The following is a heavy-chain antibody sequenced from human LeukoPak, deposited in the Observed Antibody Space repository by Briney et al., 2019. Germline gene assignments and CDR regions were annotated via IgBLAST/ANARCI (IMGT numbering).Heavy chain of an antibody. D-gene: IGHD6-13*01. J-gene: IGHJ4*02. Sequence: SETLLLTCAVYGGSFSGYYWSWIRQPPGKGLEWIGEINHSGSTNYNPSLKSRVTISVATSKNQFSLKLSSVTAADTAVYYCARVRKYSSSWYGYKADYWGQGTLVTVSS. CDR2: INHSGST. CDR3: ARVRKYSSSWYGYKADY. CDR1: GGSFSGYY. V-gene: IGHV4-34*01.